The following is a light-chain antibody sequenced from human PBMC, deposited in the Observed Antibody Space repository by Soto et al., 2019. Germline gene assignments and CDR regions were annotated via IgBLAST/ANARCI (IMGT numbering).Light chain of an antibody. CDR1: QSISHKY. CDR3: QLYSGSPWT. J-gene: IGKJ1*01. CDR2: GVS. V-gene: IGKV3-20*01. Sequence: EIVLTQSPGTLSMSPGERATLSCRASQSISHKYLAWFQKRPGQAPRLLIHGVSVRATGIPDRFSASGFGTYFTLTISRLEPEDFAVYYCQLYSGSPWTFGQGTKVEIK.